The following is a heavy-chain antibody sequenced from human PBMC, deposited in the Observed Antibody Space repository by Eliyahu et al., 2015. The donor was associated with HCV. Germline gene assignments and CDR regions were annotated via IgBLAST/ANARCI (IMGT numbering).Heavy chain of an antibody. J-gene: IGHJ3*01. Sequence: QVQLVESGGGLVKPGGSLRLSCAXSGFXFNRYSMXWMRQGPGKGLEWVSYISLSGNXVDYAGSVKGRFIMSRDDAKKSVYLQMNSLRAEDTAVYYCARFPQEYYYDSGSNPQQGGFDVWGPGTIVTVSS. CDR1: GFXFNRYS. CDR2: ISLSGNXV. V-gene: IGHV3-11*01. D-gene: IGHD3-22*01. CDR3: ARFPQEYYYDSGSNPQQGGFDV.